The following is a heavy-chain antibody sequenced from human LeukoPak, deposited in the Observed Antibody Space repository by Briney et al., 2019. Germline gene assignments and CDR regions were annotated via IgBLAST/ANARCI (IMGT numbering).Heavy chain of an antibody. D-gene: IGHD3-9*01. Sequence: GGSLRLSCAASGSIFSNYGMHWVRQAPGKGLEWVAVISFDGSNKYYADSVKGRFTISRDNSKNTLYLQMNSLRAEDTAVYYCAKLSDILSGYLSSYFDYWGQGTLVTVSS. CDR2: ISFDGSNK. CDR1: GSIFSNYG. CDR3: AKLSDILSGYLSSYFDY. J-gene: IGHJ4*02. V-gene: IGHV3-30*18.